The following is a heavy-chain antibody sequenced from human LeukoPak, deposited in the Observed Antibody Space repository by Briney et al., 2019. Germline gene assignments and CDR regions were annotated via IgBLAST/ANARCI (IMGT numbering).Heavy chain of an antibody. D-gene: IGHD5-18*01. Sequence: PGGSLRLSCAASGFTFSSYSMNWVRQAPGKGLEWVSSISSSSGNIYYADSVKGRFTISRDNAKNSLYLQMNSLRAEDTAVYYGARDQRNSGYSFGLGPYGMDVWGQGTTVTVSS. J-gene: IGHJ6*02. CDR2: ISSSSGNI. CDR3: ARDQRNSGYSFGLGPYGMDV. CDR1: GFTFSSYS. V-gene: IGHV3-21*04.